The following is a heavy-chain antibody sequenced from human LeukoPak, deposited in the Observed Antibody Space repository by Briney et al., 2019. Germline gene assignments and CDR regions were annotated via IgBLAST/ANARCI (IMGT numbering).Heavy chain of an antibody. CDR3: ARESTTVTLDY. CDR1: GFTFSSYA. CDR2: ISYDGSNK. Sequence: GRSLRVSCAASGFTFSSYAMHWVRQAPGKGLEWVAVISYDGSNKYYADSVKGRFTISRDNSKNTLYLQMNSLRAEDTAVYYCARESTTVTLDYWGQGTLVTVSS. J-gene: IGHJ4*02. D-gene: IGHD4-11*01. V-gene: IGHV3-30-3*01.